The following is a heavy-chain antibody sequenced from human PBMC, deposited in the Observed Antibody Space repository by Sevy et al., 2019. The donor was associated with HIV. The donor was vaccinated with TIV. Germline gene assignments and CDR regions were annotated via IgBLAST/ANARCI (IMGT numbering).Heavy chain of an antibody. Sequence: WETLSLTCTVSDGSMSSYYWSWIRQPPGKGLEWIGYIYYNGNTNYNPSLASRVTMSIHTSMKQFSLKLRSVTAADTAMYYCARGTRDGYNLYFDTWGQGTLVTVSS. J-gene: IGHJ4*02. D-gene: IGHD5-12*01. CDR3: ARGTRDGYNLYFDT. CDR2: IYYNGNT. CDR1: DGSMSSYY. V-gene: IGHV4-59*13.